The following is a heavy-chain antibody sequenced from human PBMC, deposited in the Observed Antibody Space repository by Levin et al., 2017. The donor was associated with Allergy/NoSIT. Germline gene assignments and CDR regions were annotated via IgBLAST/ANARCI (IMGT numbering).Heavy chain of an antibody. Sequence: GGSLRLSCAASGFTFRSYWMSWVRQAPGKGLEWVANIKQDGREKYYVDSVKGRFTISRDNAKNSLYLQMNSLRAEDTAVYYCARDRGGSILSRYHYDGMDVWGQGTTVTVSS. J-gene: IGHJ6*02. CDR3: ARDRGGSILSRYHYDGMDV. CDR1: GFTFRSYW. V-gene: IGHV3-7*01. CDR2: IKQDGREK. D-gene: IGHD3-16*01.